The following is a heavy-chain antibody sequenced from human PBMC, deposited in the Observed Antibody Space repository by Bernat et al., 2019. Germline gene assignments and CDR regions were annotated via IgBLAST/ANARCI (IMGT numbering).Heavy chain of an antibody. D-gene: IGHD5-18*01. CDR2: IYTGGTT. V-gene: IGHV3-66*01. CDR3: ARDGYSYAFWYFDY. CDR1: GFTVNSNY. Sequence: EVQLVESGGGLVQPGGSLRLSCAASGFTVNSNYMSWVRQAPGKGLEWVSVIYTGGTTYYADSVKGRFTISRDNSKNTLYLQMNSLRAEDTAVYYCARDGYSYAFWYFDYWGQGTLVTVSS. J-gene: IGHJ4*02.